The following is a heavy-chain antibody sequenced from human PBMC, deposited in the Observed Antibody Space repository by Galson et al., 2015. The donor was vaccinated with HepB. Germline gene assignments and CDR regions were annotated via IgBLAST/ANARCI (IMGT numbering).Heavy chain of an antibody. CDR1: GGTFSSYA. J-gene: IGHJ4*02. V-gene: IGHV1-69*04. Sequence: SVKVSCKASGGTFSSYAISWVRQAPGQGLEWMGRIIPILGIANYAQKFQGRVTITADKSTSTAYMELSSLRSEDTAVYYCARDLNSSGWPYWGQGTLVTVSS. D-gene: IGHD6-19*01. CDR2: IIPILGIA. CDR3: ARDLNSSGWPY.